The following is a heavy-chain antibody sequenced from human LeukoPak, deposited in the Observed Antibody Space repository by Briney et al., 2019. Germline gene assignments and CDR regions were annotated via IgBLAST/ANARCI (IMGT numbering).Heavy chain of an antibody. J-gene: IGHJ5*02. D-gene: IGHD5/OR15-5a*01. CDR3: ANSVGRESGT. CDR2: IYTGGDT. V-gene: IGHV3-66*02. Sequence: GGSLRLSCAASGFTVSSNYMSWVRQAPGKGLECVSVIYTGGDTYYADSMKGRFTISRDNSKNTLYLQMNSLRAEDTAVYYCANSVGRESGTWGQGTLVTVSS. CDR1: GFTVSSNY.